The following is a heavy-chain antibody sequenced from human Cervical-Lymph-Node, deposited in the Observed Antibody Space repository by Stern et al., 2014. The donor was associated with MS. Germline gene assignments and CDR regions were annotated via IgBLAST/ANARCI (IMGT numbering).Heavy chain of an antibody. Sequence: EHLVESWAEVKKLGASVRLSCKASGYVFTAYYIHLVRQAPCLGLERVGPLPPYSGFTAYSQKYQCSVTLFRDKSITPAYTEVNGLTSDDTAIYYCATAGPAFWFDPWGQGTLVTVSS. CDR2: LPPYSGFT. V-gene: IGHV1-2*06. J-gene: IGHJ5*02. CDR1: GYVFTAYY. D-gene: IGHD3-3*02. CDR3: ATAGPAFWFDP.